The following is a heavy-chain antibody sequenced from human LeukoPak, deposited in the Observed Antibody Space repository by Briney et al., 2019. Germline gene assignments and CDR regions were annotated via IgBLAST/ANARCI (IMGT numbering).Heavy chain of an antibody. CDR2: IYTSGST. J-gene: IGHJ4*02. D-gene: IGHD6-13*01. CDR1: GGSISSGSYY. V-gene: IGHV4-61*02. Sequence: SETLSLTCTVSGGSISSGSYYWSWIRQPAGKGLEWIGRIYTSGSTNYNPSLKSRVTISVDTSKNQFSLKLSSVTAADTAVYYCARGDSSSGIDYWGQGTLVTVSS. CDR3: ARGDSSSGIDY.